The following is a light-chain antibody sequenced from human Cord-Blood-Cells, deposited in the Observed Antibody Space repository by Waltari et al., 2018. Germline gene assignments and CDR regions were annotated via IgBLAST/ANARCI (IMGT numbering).Light chain of an antibody. CDR1: QSVSSSY. CDR3: QQDGSSPRT. Sequence: EIVLTQSPGTLSSSPGDRATLSCRARQSVSSSYLAWYQQKPGQAPRLLIYGASSRATGIPDRFSGSGSGTDFTLTISRVEPEDFAVYYCQQDGSSPRTFGQGTKVEIK. CDR2: GAS. J-gene: IGKJ1*01. V-gene: IGKV3-20*01.